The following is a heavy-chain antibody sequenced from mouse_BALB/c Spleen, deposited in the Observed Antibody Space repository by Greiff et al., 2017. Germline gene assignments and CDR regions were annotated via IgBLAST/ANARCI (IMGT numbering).Heavy chain of an antibody. J-gene: IGHJ2*01. CDR1: GYTFTDYY. Sequence: QVQLKESGAELARPGASVKLSCKASGYTFTDYYINWVKQRTGQGLEWIGEIYPGSGNTYYNEKFKGKATLTADKSSSTAYMQLSSLTSEDSAVYFCARGEAKGDYWGQGTTLTVSS. CDR3: ARGEAKGDY. CDR2: IYPGSGNT. V-gene: IGHV1-77*01. D-gene: IGHD6-1*01.